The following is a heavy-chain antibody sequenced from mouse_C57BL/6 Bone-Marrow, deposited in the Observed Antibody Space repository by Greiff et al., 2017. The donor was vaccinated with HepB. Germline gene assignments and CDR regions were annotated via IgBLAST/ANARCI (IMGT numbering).Heavy chain of an antibody. CDR2: INPNNGGT. J-gene: IGHJ3*01. V-gene: IGHV1-18*01. CDR3: AATAQAPPWFAF. CDR1: GYTFTDYN. D-gene: IGHD3-2*02. Sequence: DVQLVESGPELVKPGASVKIPCKASGYTFTDYNMDWVKQSHGKSLEWIGDINPNNGGTNYNQKFKGKATLTVDKSSSTACMELRSLTSEGTAVYYCAATAQAPPWFAFWGQRTLVPVSA.